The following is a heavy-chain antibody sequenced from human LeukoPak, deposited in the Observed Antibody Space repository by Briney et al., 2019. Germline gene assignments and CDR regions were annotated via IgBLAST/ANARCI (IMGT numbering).Heavy chain of an antibody. CDR2: IIPIFGTA. CDR3: ARDGVRNWNYAYYYYYGMDV. CDR1: GGTFSSYA. Sequence: ASVTVSCKASGGTFSSYAISWVRQAPGQGLEWMGGIIPIFGTANYAQKFQGRVTITADESTSTAYMELSSLRSEDTAVYYCARDGVRNWNYAYYYYYGMDVWGQGATVTVSS. V-gene: IGHV1-69*13. D-gene: IGHD1-7*01. J-gene: IGHJ6*02.